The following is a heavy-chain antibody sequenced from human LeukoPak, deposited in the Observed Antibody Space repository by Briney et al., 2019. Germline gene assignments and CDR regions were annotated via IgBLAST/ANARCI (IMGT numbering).Heavy chain of an antibody. J-gene: IGHJ3*02. D-gene: IGHD4-17*01. V-gene: IGHV3-23*01. Sequence: GGSLRLSCAASGFTFSSYGMSWVRQAPGKGLEWVSAISGSGGSTYYADSVKGRFTISRDNSKNTLYLQMNSLRAEDTAVYYCAKDWGYGEDAFDIWGQGTMVTVSS. CDR3: AKDWGYGEDAFDI. CDR2: ISGSGGST. CDR1: GFTFSSYG.